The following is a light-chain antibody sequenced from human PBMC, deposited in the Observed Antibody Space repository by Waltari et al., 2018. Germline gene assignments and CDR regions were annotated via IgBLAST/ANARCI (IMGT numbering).Light chain of an antibody. CDR2: GAS. V-gene: IGKV1D-12*01. CDR1: QDVSNY. J-gene: IGKJ5*01. Sequence: DTQMTQSPSSLSASVGDRVTMSCRTSQDVSNYLACYQQTPGKAPKLLIYGASTFESGVPSRFSGSGAGTEFTLAISSLQPDDFATYYCQQANSFPFTFGQGTRLEI. CDR3: QQANSFPFT.